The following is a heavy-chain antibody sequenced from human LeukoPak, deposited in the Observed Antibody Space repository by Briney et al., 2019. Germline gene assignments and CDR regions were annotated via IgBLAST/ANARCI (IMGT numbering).Heavy chain of an antibody. CDR1: GFTFRSYS. CDR2: IDPSSTYI. J-gene: IGHJ6*03. Sequence: GGSLRLSCAASGFTFRSYSMNWVRQAPGKGLEWVSAIDPSSTYIYYADSVKGRFTISRDNAKNSLYLQMNNLRAEDTAVYYCARSTVTTTYYYMDVWGKGTAVTVSS. D-gene: IGHD4-11*01. CDR3: ARSTVTTTYYYMDV. V-gene: IGHV3-21*01.